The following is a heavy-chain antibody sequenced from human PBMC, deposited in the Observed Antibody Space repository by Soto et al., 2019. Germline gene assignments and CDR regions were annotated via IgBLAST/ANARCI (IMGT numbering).Heavy chain of an antibody. Sequence: EVQLVESGGGLVKPGESLRLSCVASGFTFSSAGMSWVRQAPGKGLEWVARIKSRVDDGTTDYAVPVKVRFTISRDDSENTLHLQMNGLKSEDTALYYCRWALDCAGGSCIDYGGQVTLVTVSS. D-gene: IGHD2-15*01. CDR1: GFTFSSAG. J-gene: IGHJ4*02. V-gene: IGHV3-15*01. CDR2: IKSRVDDGTT. CDR3: RWALDCAGGSCIDY.